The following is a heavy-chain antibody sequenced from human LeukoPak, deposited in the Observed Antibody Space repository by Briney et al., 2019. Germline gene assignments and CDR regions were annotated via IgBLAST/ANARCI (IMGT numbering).Heavy chain of an antibody. D-gene: IGHD1-26*01. CDR1: GGTFSSYA. V-gene: IGHV1-2*02. CDR2: INPNSGGT. J-gene: IGHJ3*02. CDR3: ARVGQWELLGAFDI. Sequence: ASVKVSCKASGGTFSSYAISWVRQAPGQGLEWMGWINPNSGGTNYAQKFQGRVTMTRDTSISTAYMELSRLRSDDTAVYYCARVGQWELLGAFDIWGQGTMVTVSS.